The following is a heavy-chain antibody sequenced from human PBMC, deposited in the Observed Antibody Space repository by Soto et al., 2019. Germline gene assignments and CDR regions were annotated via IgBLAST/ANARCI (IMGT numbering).Heavy chain of an antibody. Sequence: EVQLVESGGGLAQPGGSLRLSCAASGFTFSSYWMHWVRQAPGKGLVWVSRISSDGSSTSYADSVKGRFTISRDNAKNTLYLQMNSLRAEDTAVYYCARGNYCGMGVWGQGTTVTVSS. CDR3: ARGNYCGMGV. CDR1: GFTFSSYW. V-gene: IGHV3-74*01. J-gene: IGHJ6*02. CDR2: ISSDGSST.